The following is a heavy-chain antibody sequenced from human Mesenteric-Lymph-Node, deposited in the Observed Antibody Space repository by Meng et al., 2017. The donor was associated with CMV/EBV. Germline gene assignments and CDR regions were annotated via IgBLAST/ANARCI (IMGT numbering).Heavy chain of an antibody. V-gene: IGHV4-4*02. CDR3: ARGNTMVRGVFDY. CDR1: GGSISSSNW. J-gene: IGHJ4*02. D-gene: IGHD3-10*01. Sequence: VSGGSISSSNWGSWVRQPPGKGLEWIGEIYHSGSTNYNPSLKSRVTISVDKSKNQFSLKLSSVTAADTAVYYCARGNTMVRGVFDYWGQGTLVTVSS. CDR2: IYHSGST.